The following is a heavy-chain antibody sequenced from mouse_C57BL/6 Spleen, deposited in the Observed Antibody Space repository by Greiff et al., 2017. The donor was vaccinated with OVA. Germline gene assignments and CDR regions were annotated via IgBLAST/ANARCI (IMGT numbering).Heavy chain of an antibody. CDR3: AIGGYGSNFDY. CDR1: GYTFTHYC. CDR2: INPNSGCT. D-gene: IGHD1-1*01. Sequence: VQLQQSGAELVKPGASVKMPCKASGYTFTHYCMHWVKQRPGKSLEWIGYINPNSGCTMYNQKFKGKATLTADKSSSTAYMQLSSPTSEDAAVYYCAIGGYGSNFDYWGQGTTLTVSS. J-gene: IGHJ2*01. V-gene: IGHV1-7*01.